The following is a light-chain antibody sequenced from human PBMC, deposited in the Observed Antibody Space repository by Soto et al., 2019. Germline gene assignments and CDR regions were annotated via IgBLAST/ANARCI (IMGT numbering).Light chain of an antibody. CDR2: LEGSGSY. CDR3: ETWDSNTHWV. V-gene: IGLV4-60*02. CDR1: SGHSSYI. J-gene: IGLJ3*02. Sequence: QLVLTQSSSASASLGSSVKLTCTLSSGHSSYIIAWHQQQPGKAPRYLMKLEGSGSYNKGSGVPDRFSGSSSGADRYLTISILQFEDEADYYCETWDSNTHWVFGGGTKLTVL.